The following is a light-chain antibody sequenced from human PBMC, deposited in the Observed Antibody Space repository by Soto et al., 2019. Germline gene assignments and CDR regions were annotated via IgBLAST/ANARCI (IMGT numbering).Light chain of an antibody. V-gene: IGKV3-20*01. CDR1: QSVSSSD. J-gene: IGKJ5*01. CDR3: QQYGSSPIT. Sequence: EIVLTQSPGTLSLSPGERATLSCRASQSVSSSDLAWYQQKPGQAPRLLIYGASCRATGIPDRFSGSGSGTDFTLTISRLEPEDCAVYYCQQYGSSPITFGQGTRLEIK. CDR2: GAS.